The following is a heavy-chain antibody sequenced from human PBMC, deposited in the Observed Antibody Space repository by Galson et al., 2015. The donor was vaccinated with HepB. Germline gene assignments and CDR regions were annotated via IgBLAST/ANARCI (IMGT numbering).Heavy chain of an antibody. V-gene: IGHV3-21*01. CDR1: GFNFMSYS. J-gene: IGHJ4*02. Sequence: SLRLSCAVSGFNFMSYSLNWVRQAPGKGLEWVSSISGTGTYIYYTASVEGRFTTSRDNTNNLMYLEMRSLRPDDTAVYYCARSRSTSGLGPNDYWGQGTLVTVSS. CDR2: ISGTGTYI. CDR3: ARSRSTSGLGPNDY. D-gene: IGHD6-6*01.